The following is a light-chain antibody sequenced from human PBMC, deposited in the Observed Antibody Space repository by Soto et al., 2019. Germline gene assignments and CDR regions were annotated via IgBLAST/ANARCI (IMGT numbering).Light chain of an antibody. CDR2: AAS. CDR3: QQSYSAPPT. J-gene: IGKJ2*01. Sequence: DIQMTQSPSSLSHLVGEGATFPCREGQSFSSYLNWYQHKPGKAPKLLIYAASSLQSGVPSTFSGSGSGTDFTLTISSLQPEDFATYYCQQSYSAPPTFGQGTKLEIK. CDR1: QSFSSY. V-gene: IGKV1-39*01.